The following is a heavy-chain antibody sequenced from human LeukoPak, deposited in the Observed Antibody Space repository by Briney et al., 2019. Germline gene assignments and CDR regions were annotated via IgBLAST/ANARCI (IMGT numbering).Heavy chain of an antibody. Sequence: GGSLRLSCAASGFTFSRFWMHWVRQAPGKELVWVSRINTDGSNTIYADSVKGRFTISRDNAKNTLYLQMNSLRAEDTAVYYCATDQSIAGPTTADYWGQGTLVTVSS. V-gene: IGHV3-74*01. CDR3: ATDQSIAGPTTADY. CDR1: GFTFSRFW. J-gene: IGHJ4*02. CDR2: INTDGSNT. D-gene: IGHD1-26*01.